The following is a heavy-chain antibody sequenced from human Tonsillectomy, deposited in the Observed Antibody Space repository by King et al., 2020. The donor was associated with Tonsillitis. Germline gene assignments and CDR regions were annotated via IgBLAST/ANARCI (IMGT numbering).Heavy chain of an antibody. CDR1: GFTFSTYE. V-gene: IGHV3-48*03. Sequence: GQLVQSGGGLVQPGGSLRLSCAASGFTFSTYEMNWVRQAPGKGLEWVSYISSSGSTIYYADSVKGRFTVSRDNAKNSVFLQLDRLRTEDTAVYFCARGPETGYYYYMDVWGKGTTVTVSS. D-gene: IGHD1-1*01. CDR2: ISSSGSTI. CDR3: ARGPETGYYYYMDV. J-gene: IGHJ6*03.